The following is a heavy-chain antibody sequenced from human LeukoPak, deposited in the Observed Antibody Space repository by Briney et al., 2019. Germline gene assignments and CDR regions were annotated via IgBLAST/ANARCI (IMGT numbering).Heavy chain of an antibody. V-gene: IGHV3-53*01. D-gene: IGHD3-16*01. J-gene: IGHJ6*02. Sequence: GGSLRLSCAASGFTFSSYSMNWVRQAPGKGLEWVSVIYSGGSTYYADSVKGRFTISRDNSKNTLYLQMNSLRAEDTAVYYCTTGVRSRDYDYVWGSRPSDYFYYGMDFWAKGPRSPSP. CDR1: GFTFSSYS. CDR2: IYSGGST. CDR3: TTGVRSRDYDYVWGSRPSDYFYYGMDF.